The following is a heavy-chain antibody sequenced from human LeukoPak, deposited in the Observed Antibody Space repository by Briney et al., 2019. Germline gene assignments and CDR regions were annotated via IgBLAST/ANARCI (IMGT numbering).Heavy chain of an antibody. J-gene: IGHJ4*02. CDR1: GGSISSYY. V-gene: IGHV4-59*01. CDR3: ARDPNLYGSGAFDY. CDR2: THYSGST. Sequence: SETLSLTCTVSGGSISSYYWSWLRQPPGKGLEYIGYTHYSGSTNYNPSLKSRVTISLDTSGNQFSLKLSSVTAADTAVYYCARDPNLYGSGAFDYWGQGTLVIVSS. D-gene: IGHD3-10*01.